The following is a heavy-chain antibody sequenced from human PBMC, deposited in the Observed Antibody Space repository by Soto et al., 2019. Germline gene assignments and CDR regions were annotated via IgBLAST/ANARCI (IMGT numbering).Heavy chain of an antibody. CDR1: GGTFSSYT. Sequence: QVQLVQSGAEVKKPGSSVKVSCKASGGTFSSYTISWVRQAPGHGLEWMGRIIPSLGIANYEQKFQGRVTITADKSTSTAYMELSSLRSEDTAVYYCAYLGNCSSTSCYDYYYYYMDVWGKGTTVTVSS. CDR3: AYLGNCSSTSCYDYYYYYMDV. D-gene: IGHD2-2*01. J-gene: IGHJ6*03. V-gene: IGHV1-69*02. CDR2: IIPSLGIA.